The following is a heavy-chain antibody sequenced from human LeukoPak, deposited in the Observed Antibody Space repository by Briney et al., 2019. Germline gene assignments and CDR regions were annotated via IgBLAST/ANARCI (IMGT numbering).Heavy chain of an antibody. V-gene: IGHV3-21*04. Sequence: PGGSLRLSCAASGFTFSSYSMNWVRQAPGKGLEWVSSISSSSSYIYYADSVKGRFTISRDNSKNTLYLQMNSLRAEDTAVYYCAKDLWSYSSSRQFDYWGQGTLVTVSS. D-gene: IGHD6-6*01. CDR3: AKDLWSYSSSRQFDY. J-gene: IGHJ4*02. CDR1: GFTFSSYS. CDR2: ISSSSSYI.